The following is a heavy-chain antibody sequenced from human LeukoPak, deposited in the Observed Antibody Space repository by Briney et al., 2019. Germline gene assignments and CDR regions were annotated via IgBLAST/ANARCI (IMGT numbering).Heavy chain of an antibody. V-gene: IGHV3-23*01. D-gene: IGHD3-3*01. J-gene: IGHJ6*02. CDR1: RFTFSGHA. Sequence: GGSLRLSCAASRFTFSGHAMGWVRQAPGKGLEWVSSITGSGGGTYYGDSVKGRFTISRDNSMNTLFLQMNSLRAEDTAVYYCAKDGGGSLEWLPPMDVWGQGTTVTVSS. CDR3: AKDGGGSLEWLPPMDV. CDR2: ITGSGGGT.